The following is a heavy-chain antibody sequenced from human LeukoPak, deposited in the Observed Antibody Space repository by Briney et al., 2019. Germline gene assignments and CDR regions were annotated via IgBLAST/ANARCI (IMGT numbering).Heavy chain of an antibody. CDR2: ISSSSSYI. J-gene: IGHJ4*02. Sequence: TVGSLRLSSAASGFTFSSYSMNWVRQAPGKGLEWVSSISSSSSYIYYADSVKVRFTISRDNAKNSLYLQMNSLRAEDTAVYYCARDNLRYGSGSMADYWGQGTLVTVSS. CDR1: GFTFSSYS. V-gene: IGHV3-21*01. CDR3: ARDNLRYGSGSMADY. D-gene: IGHD3-10*01.